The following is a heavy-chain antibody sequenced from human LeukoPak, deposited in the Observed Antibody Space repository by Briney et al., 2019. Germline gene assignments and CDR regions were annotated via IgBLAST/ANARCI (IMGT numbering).Heavy chain of an antibody. CDR1: GYIFSSYG. CDR3: ARLSGYDEYPDY. Sequence: ASVKVSCKSSGYIFSSYGISWVRQAPGHGLEWMGWISVYNGNTNYAQKLQGRVTMTTDTSTSTAYMELRSLRSDDTAVYYCARLSGYDEYPDYWGEGTLVTVSS. D-gene: IGHD6-13*01. CDR2: ISVYNGNT. V-gene: IGHV1-18*01. J-gene: IGHJ4*02.